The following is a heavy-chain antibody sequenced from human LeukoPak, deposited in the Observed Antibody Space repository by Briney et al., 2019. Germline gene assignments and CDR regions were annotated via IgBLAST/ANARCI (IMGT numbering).Heavy chain of an antibody. J-gene: IGHJ4*02. V-gene: IGHV1-46*01. D-gene: IGHD2-8*02. Sequence: ASMKISCKASGYTFTSHYVHWVRQAPGQGPEWMGMINPSGGSTSYSQKFQGRVTMTRDTSTTTLYMDLSSLRSEDTAVYYCARSPNTNIWYYFDYWGQGTLVTVSS. CDR2: INPSGGST. CDR1: GYTFTSHY. CDR3: ARSPNTNIWYYFDY.